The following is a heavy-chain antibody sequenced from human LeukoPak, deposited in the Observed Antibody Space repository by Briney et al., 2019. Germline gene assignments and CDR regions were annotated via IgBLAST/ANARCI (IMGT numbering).Heavy chain of an antibody. D-gene: IGHD6-13*01. CDR2: ISGSGGST. Sequence: GGSLRLSCAASGFTFSSYAMSWVRQAPGKGLEWVSAISGSGGSTYYADSVKGRFTISRGNSKNTLYLQMNSLRAEDTAVYYCAPRTGYSSSWVDYWGQGTLVTVSS. CDR3: APRTGYSSSWVDY. V-gene: IGHV3-23*01. J-gene: IGHJ4*02. CDR1: GFTFSSYA.